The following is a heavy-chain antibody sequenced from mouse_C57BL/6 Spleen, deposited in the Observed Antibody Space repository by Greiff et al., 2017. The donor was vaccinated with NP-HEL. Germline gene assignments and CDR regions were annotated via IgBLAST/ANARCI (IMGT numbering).Heavy chain of an antibody. CDR1: GYTFTSYG. CDR3: ARSYSNWGYFDV. D-gene: IGHD2-5*01. J-gene: IGHJ1*03. Sequence: VQLQQSGAELARPGASVKLSCTASGYTFTSYGISWVKQRTGQGLEWIGEIYPRSGNTYYNEKFKGKATLTADKSSSTAYMELRSLTSEDSAVYFCARSYSNWGYFDVWGTGTTVTVSS. CDR2: IYPRSGNT. V-gene: IGHV1-81*01.